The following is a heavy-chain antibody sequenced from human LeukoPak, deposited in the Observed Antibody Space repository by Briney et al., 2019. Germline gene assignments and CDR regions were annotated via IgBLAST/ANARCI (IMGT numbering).Heavy chain of an antibody. D-gene: IGHD5-18*01. CDR1: GFTFSSYS. J-gene: IGHJ6*02. Sequence: PGGSLRLSCAASGFTFSSYSMNWVRQAPGKGLELISYINDGSTTIYHADSVKGRFTISRDNAKNSLYLQMNSLRAEDTAVYYCARGYSYGYYGMDVWGQGTTVTVSS. V-gene: IGHV3-48*01. CDR2: INDGSTTI. CDR3: ARGYSYGYYGMDV.